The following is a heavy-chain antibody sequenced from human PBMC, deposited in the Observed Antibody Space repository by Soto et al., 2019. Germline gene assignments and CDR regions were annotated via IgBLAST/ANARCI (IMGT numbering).Heavy chain of an antibody. J-gene: IGHJ4*02. Sequence: SETLSLTCSVSGAPITREHYYWSWIRHRPGKGLEWIGSIYDSGTTKFKPSLTSRLALSVDTSKNQFSLKLSSVTAADAAVYYCALALGPTTGLDYWGPGILVTVSS. CDR1: GAPITREHYY. CDR3: ALALGPTTGLDY. V-gene: IGHV4-31*03. D-gene: IGHD6-19*01. CDR2: IYDSGTT.